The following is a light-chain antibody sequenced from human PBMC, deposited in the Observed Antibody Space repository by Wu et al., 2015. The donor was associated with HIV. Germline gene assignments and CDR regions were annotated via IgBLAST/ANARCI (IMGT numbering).Light chain of an antibody. CDR2: GAS. J-gene: IGKJ4*01. Sequence: EIVMTQSPVTLSVSLGERVTLFCRASQSIGTNLAWYQKKPDQGPSLLIFGASTRATGVPPRFSGSGSGTEFSLTISSLQSEDFAIHFCQHYNDLPLTFGGGTKVEIK. CDR1: QSIGTN. V-gene: IGKV3-15*01. CDR3: QHYNDLPLT.